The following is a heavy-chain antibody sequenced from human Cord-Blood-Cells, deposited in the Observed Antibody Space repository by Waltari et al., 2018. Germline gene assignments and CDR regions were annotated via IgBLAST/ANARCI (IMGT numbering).Heavy chain of an antibody. CDR1: GFTFSSYS. D-gene: IGHD6-19*01. Sequence: EVQLVESGGGLVKPGGSLRLSCAASGFTFSSYSMNWVRQAPGKGLEWVSSCSSSSSYIYYADSVKGRFTISRDNAKNSLYLQMNSLRAEDTAVYYCARSYSSGRAYWGQGTLVTVSS. J-gene: IGHJ4*02. CDR2: CSSSSSYI. V-gene: IGHV3-21*01. CDR3: ARSYSSGRAY.